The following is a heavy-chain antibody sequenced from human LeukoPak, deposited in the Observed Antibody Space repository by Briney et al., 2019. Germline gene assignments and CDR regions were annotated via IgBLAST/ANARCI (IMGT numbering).Heavy chain of an antibody. CDR3: TTDTGLY. J-gene: IGHJ4*02. CDR2: VKRKIDGETT. CDR1: GFTISGAW. D-gene: IGHD1-14*01. V-gene: IGHV3-15*05. Sequence: GRSLRLSCAASGFTISGAWMTWVRQAPGKVLEWVGRVKRKIDGETTDYAAPVKGRFTISRDDSKNMAFLQMNSLKTEDTAIYYCTTDTGLYWGQGTLVTVSS.